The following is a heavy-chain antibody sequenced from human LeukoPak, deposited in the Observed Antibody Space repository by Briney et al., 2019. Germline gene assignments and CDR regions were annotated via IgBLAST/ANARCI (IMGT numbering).Heavy chain of an antibody. V-gene: IGHV3-NL1*01. CDR1: GFTFSSYG. CDR3: ATTASYSYFDY. CDR2: IYGAGTT. J-gene: IGHJ4*02. D-gene: IGHD2-21*01. Sequence: PGRSLPDSCAASGFTFSSYGMHWVRQAPGKGLEWVSIIYGAGTTNYAGAVTRRFTISRDNSKNMLSLQMNSLRAEDTAVYYCATTASYSYFDYWGQ.